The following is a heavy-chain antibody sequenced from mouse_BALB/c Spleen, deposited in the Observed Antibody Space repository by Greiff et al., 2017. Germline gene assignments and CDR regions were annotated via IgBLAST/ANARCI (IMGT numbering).Heavy chain of an antibody. J-gene: IGHJ4*01. CDR3: ARSTMITTGAMDY. CDR2: INPYNGDT. D-gene: IGHD2-4*01. CDR1: GYSFTGYF. Sequence: SGPELVKPGASVKISCKASGYSFTGYFMNWVMQSHGKSLEWIGRINPYNGDTFYNQKFKGKATLTVDKSSSTAHMELRSLASEDSAVYYCARSTMITTGAMDYWGQGTSVTVSS. V-gene: IGHV1-20*02.